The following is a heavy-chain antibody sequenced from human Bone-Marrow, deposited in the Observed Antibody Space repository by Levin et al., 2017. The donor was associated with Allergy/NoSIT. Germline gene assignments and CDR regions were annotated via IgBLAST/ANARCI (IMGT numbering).Heavy chain of an antibody. D-gene: IGHD5-24*01. J-gene: IGHJ5*02. CDR2: IKEDGSEK. Sequence: GESLKISCAASGFTFSNSWMSWVRQTPGKGLEWVANIKEDGSEKYYVDSVKGRFTISRDNAKNSLYVQMNSLRAEDTAVCYCARDQFRRATIGARWFDPWGQGTLVIVSS. V-gene: IGHV3-7*01. CDR1: GFTFSNSW. CDR3: ARDQFRRATIGARWFDP.